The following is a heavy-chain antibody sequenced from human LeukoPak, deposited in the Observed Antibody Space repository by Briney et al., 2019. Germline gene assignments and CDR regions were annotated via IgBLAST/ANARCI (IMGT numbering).Heavy chain of an antibody. CDR2: ISYDGSNK. J-gene: IGHJ4*02. CDR1: GFTFSSYG. Sequence: PGGSLRLSCAAAGFTFSSYGMHCVRQAPGKGLEWVAVISYDGSNKYYADSVKGRFTISRDNSKNTLYLQMNSLRAEDTAVYYCANSRSAYYFDYWGQGTLVTVSS. D-gene: IGHD3-3*01. V-gene: IGHV3-30*18. CDR3: ANSRSAYYFDY.